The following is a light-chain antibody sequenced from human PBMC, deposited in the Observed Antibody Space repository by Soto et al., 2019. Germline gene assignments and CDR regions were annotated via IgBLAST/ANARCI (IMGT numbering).Light chain of an antibody. CDR1: QSIITK. J-gene: IGKJ4*01. V-gene: IGKV3-15*01. CDR3: QQYNNWPRAT. CDR2: RTS. Sequence: EIVMTQSPATLSVSQGERSTLXXRASQSIITKLAWYQQKPGQATRLVXFRTSSRATGLPARFSSSGSGTEFNLTISSLQSEDFGVYYCQQYNNWPRATFGGGTKVDIK.